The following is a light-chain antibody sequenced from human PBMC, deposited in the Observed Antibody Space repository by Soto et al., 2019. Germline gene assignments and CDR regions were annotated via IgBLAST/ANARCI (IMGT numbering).Light chain of an antibody. V-gene: IGLV2-23*01. CDR2: EGS. CDR3: CSYGGSSSFGV. J-gene: IGLJ2*01. Sequence: QSVLTQPASVSGSPGQSITISCPGTSRYVGSYKFVSWYQQYPVKGPKLMIYEGSKRPSGVSNRFSGSKSGNTASLTISGLHVEDEAEYYCCSYGGSSSFGVFGGGTKLTVL. CDR1: SRYVGSYKF.